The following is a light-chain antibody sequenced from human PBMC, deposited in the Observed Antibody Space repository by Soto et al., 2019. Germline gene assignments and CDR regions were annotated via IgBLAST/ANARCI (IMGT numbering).Light chain of an antibody. CDR1: SPNIGSNY. CDR2: SNN. V-gene: IGLV1-44*01. Sequence: QSVLTPPPSASGTPGQRVTISCSGSSPNIGSNYVNWYQQLAGSAPKLLIYSNNQRPSGVPDRFSGSKSGTSACLAISGLQSEDEADYYCCSYAGSSIFYVFGTGTKFTVL. CDR3: CSYAGSSIFYV. J-gene: IGLJ1*01.